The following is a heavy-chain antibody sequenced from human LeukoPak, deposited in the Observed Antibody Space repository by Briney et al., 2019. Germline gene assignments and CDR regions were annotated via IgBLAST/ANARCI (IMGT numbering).Heavy chain of an antibody. CDR3: ARVRRWELGRPYYYYYMDV. Sequence: GGSLRLSCAASGFTFSSYWVHWVRQAPGKGLVWVSRIKSDGSSTTYADSVKGRFTISRDNAKNTLYLQMNSLRAEDTAVYYCARVRRWELGRPYYYYYMDVWGKGTTVTISS. CDR2: IKSDGSST. D-gene: IGHD1-26*01. V-gene: IGHV3-74*01. J-gene: IGHJ6*03. CDR1: GFTFSSYW.